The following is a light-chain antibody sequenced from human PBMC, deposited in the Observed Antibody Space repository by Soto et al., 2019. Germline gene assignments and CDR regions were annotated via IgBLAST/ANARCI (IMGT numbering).Light chain of an antibody. V-gene: IGLV4-69*01. CDR2: LNSDGSH. CDR3: QTWGTGIQV. CDR1: SGHSSYA. Sequence: QSVLTQSPSASASLGASVKLTCTLRSGHSSYAIAWHQQQPEKGPRYLMKLNSDGSHSKGDGIPDRFSGSSSGAERYLTISSLQSEDEADYYCQTWGTGIQVFGGGTKLIVL. J-gene: IGLJ3*02.